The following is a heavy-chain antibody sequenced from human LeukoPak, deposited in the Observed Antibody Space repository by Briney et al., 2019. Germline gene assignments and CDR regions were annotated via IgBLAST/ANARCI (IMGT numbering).Heavy chain of an antibody. Sequence: GGSLRLSCAASGFSFSGYGMHWVRQVPGKGLEWVAFIRYDGSTKFYTDSVKGRFAISRDNSKNTLSLQMNSLRIEDTAVYYCAALHTGTFVDYWGQGTLVTVSS. V-gene: IGHV3-30*02. D-gene: IGHD4-17*01. J-gene: IGHJ4*02. CDR3: AALHTGTFVDY. CDR1: GFSFSGYG. CDR2: IRYDGSTK.